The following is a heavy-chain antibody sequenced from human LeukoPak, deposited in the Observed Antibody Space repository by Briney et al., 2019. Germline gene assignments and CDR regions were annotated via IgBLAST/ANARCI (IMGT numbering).Heavy chain of an antibody. CDR3: VGRGYSYGNFDY. CDR2: ISSSSSAI. V-gene: IGHV3-48*01. J-gene: IGHJ4*02. D-gene: IGHD5-18*01. CDR1: GITFSSDS. Sequence: GGSLRLSCAASGITFSSDSMNWVRQAPGKGLEWISYISSSSSAIYYADSVKGRFTISRDNAKNSLYLQMNSLRAEDTAMYYCVGRGYSYGNFDYWGQGTLVTVSS.